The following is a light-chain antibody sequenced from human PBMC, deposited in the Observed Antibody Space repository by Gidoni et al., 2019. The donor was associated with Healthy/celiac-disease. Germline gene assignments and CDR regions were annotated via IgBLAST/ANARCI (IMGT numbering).Light chain of an antibody. Sequence: IVLTQSPGTLSLSPGERATLSCRASQSVSSSYLAWYQQKPGQAPRLLIYGASSRATGIPDRWSGSGSGTDFTLTISRLEPEDVAVYYCQQYGSTTPWTFGQGTKVEIK. J-gene: IGKJ1*01. CDR2: GAS. V-gene: IGKV3-20*01. CDR1: QSVSSSY. CDR3: QQYGSTTPWT.